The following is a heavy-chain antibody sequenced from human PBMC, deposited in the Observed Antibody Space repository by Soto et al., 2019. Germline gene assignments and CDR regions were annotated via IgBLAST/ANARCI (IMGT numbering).Heavy chain of an antibody. V-gene: IGHV1-8*01. CDR2: MNPNSGDT. D-gene: IGHD6-19*01. Sequence: QVQVVQSGAEVKKPGASVKVSCKASGYTFTSYDINWVRQATGQGLEWMGWMNPNSGDTGSAQKFQDRVTLTRDIFINTAYMELSSLRSEDTAVYYCARGDASGFDYWGQGTLVTVSS. J-gene: IGHJ4*02. CDR3: ARGDASGFDY. CDR1: GYTFTSYD.